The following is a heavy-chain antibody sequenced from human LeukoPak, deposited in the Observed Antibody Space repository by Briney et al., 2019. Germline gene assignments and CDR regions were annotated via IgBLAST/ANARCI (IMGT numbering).Heavy chain of an antibody. CDR2: IIPIFGTA. CDR3: ARDRTGTTVTNYFDY. Sequence: PVKVSCKASGCTFSSYAISWVRQAPGQGLEWMGGIIPIFGTANYAQKFQGRVTITTDESTSTAYMELSSLRSEDTAVYYCARDRTGTTVTNYFDYWGQGALVTVSS. V-gene: IGHV1-69*05. CDR1: GCTFSSYA. D-gene: IGHD4-17*01. J-gene: IGHJ4*02.